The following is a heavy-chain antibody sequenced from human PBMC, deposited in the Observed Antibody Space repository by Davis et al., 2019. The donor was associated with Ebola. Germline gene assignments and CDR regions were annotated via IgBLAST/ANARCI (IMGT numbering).Heavy chain of an antibody. V-gene: IGHV3-30*01. Sequence: DSVKGRFTNSRDNSKNTLYLQLNSLRADDTAVYYCARPYCSGSSCYYYYGMDVWGLGTTVTVSS. CDR3: ARPYCSGSSCYYYYGMDV. J-gene: IGHJ6*02. D-gene: IGHD2-15*01.